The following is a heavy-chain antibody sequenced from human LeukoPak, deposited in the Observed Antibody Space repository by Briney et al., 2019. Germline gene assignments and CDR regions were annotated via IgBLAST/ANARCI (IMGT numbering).Heavy chain of an antibody. CDR2: ISWISGSI. D-gene: IGHD4-23*01. J-gene: IGHJ4*02. CDR3: AKDGSSSYGGTTGFDY. Sequence: PVRSLRLSSAASGFTFVDYAMHWVRQAPGEGLGWVSGISWISGSIGYADPVKGRFTISIDNAKNSLYLQMNRLRAEDMALYYCAKDGSSSYGGTTGFDYWGQGTLVTVSS. CDR1: GFTFVDYA. V-gene: IGHV3-9*03.